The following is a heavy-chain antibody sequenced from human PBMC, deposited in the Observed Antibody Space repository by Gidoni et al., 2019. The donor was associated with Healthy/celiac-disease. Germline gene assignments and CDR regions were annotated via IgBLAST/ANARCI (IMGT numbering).Heavy chain of an antibody. V-gene: IGHV3-33*01. CDR3: ARGSGYSSSSALDY. D-gene: IGHD6-6*01. CDR2: IWYDGSNK. CDR1: GFTFSSYG. Sequence: QVQLVESGGGVVQPGRSLRLSCAASGFTFSSYGMHWVRQAPGTGLEWVAVIWYDGSNKYYADAVKGRFTISRDNSKITLYLQMNSLRAEDTAVYYCARGSGYSSSSALDYWGQGTLVTVSS. J-gene: IGHJ4*02.